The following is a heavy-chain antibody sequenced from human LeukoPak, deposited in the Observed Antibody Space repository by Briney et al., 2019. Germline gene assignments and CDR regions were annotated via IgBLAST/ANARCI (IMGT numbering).Heavy chain of an antibody. Sequence: SETLSLTCAVSGGSISSTIWWSLVRQPPGEGLECSAENYRSGTTNNHSSLKRRVTISIHKPKNQFSLKLSAVTAADTAIYYCERGDSSVSSSSCSVWGQGILVTASA. V-gene: IGHV4-4*02. CDR2: NYRSGTT. D-gene: IGHD2-2*01. J-gene: IGHJ4*02. CDR3: ERGDSSVSSSSCSV. CDR1: GGSISSTIW.